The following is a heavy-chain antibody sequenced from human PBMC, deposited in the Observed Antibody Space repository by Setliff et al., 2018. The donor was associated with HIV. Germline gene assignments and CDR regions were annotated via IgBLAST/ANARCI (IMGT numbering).Heavy chain of an antibody. V-gene: IGHV1-69*16. CDR3: AILPGPDWNDAY. D-gene: IGHD1-1*01. Sequence: SVKVSCKASGSTSVAYYINWVRRAPGQGLEWMGGIIPILGTAHYAQKFQGRATITTDGSTSTAYMELSRLRSEDTAVYYCAILPGPDWNDAYWGQGALVTVSS. J-gene: IGHJ4*02. CDR1: GSTSVAYY. CDR2: IIPILGTA.